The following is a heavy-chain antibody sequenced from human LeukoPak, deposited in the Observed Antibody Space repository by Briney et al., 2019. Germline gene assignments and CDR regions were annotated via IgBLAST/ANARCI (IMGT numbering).Heavy chain of an antibody. CDR3: AKTSKVGATPSFDY. D-gene: IGHD1-26*01. CDR2: IYYSGST. CDR1: GGSISSGGYY. J-gene: IGHJ4*02. V-gene: IGHV4-31*03. Sequence: SQTLSLTCTVSGGSISSGGYYWSWIRQHPGTGLEWIGYIYYSGSTYYNPSLKSRVTISVDTSKNQFSLKLSSVTAADTAVYYCAKTSKVGATPSFDYWGQGTLVTVSS.